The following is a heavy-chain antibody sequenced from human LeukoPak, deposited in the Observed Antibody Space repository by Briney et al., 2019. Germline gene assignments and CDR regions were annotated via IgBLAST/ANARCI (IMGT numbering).Heavy chain of an antibody. CDR2: FSGSGGST. Sequence: GSLRLSCAASGFTFSSYAMSCVRQAPGKGLEWVSAFSGSGGSTYYADSVKGRFTISRDNSKNTLYLQMNSLRAEDTAVYYCAKRGYGSGSYYYFDYWGQGTLVTVSS. J-gene: IGHJ4*02. CDR3: AKRGYGSGSYYYFDY. V-gene: IGHV3-23*01. D-gene: IGHD3-10*01. CDR1: GFTFSSYA.